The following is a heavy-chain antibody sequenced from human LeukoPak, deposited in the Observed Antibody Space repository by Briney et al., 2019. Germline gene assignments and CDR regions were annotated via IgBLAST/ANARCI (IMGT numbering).Heavy chain of an antibody. CDR1: GFTFSSYA. Sequence: PGGSLRLSCAASGFTFSSYAMSWVRQAPGKGLEWVSAISGSGGSTYYADSVKGRFTISRDNSKNTLYLQMNSLRAEDTAVYYCAKRHDFWSGYYFVAAPDVWGQGTTVTVS. CDR3: AKRHDFWSGYYFVAAPDV. J-gene: IGHJ6*02. CDR2: ISGSGGST. D-gene: IGHD3-3*01. V-gene: IGHV3-23*01.